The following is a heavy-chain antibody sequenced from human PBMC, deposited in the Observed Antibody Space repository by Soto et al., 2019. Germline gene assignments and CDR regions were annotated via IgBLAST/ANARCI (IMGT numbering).Heavy chain of an antibody. Sequence: EVQLVESGGGLVQPGRSLRLSCAASGFTFDDYAMHWVRQAPGKGLEWVSGISWNSGSIGYADSVKGRFTISRDNAKNSLYLQMNSLRAEDTALYYCAKDNHGDYVAGWFDPWGQGTLVTVSS. CDR3: AKDNHGDYVAGWFDP. V-gene: IGHV3-9*01. CDR1: GFTFDDYA. J-gene: IGHJ5*02. D-gene: IGHD4-17*01. CDR2: ISWNSGSI.